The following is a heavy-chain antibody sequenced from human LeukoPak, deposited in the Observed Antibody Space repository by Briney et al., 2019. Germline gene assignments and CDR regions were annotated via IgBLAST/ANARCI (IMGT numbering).Heavy chain of an antibody. D-gene: IGHD2-21*01. CDR1: GFTFSSYW. CDR2: ISNDGSST. CDR3: ARVFNAFSFDL. J-gene: IGHJ2*01. V-gene: IGHV3-74*01. Sequence: GGSLRLSCAASGFTFSSYWMHWVRQGPGKGLAWVSRISNDGSSTSYADSVKGRFTISRDNANNTVYLQMNSLRAEDTAVYYCARVFNAFSFDLWGRGTLVTVSS.